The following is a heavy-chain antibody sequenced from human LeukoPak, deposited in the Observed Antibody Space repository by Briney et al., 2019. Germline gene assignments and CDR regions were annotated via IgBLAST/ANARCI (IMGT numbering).Heavy chain of an antibody. D-gene: IGHD6-13*01. CDR1: GGSISSGGYY. Sequence: SETLSLTCTVSGGSISSGGYYWSWIRQHPGKGLEWIGYIYYSGSTYYNPSLKSRVTISVDTSKNQFSLKLYSVTAADTAVYYCASNGISSSSDYWGQGTLVTVSS. CDR2: IYYSGST. V-gene: IGHV4-31*03. CDR3: ASNGISSSSDY. J-gene: IGHJ4*02.